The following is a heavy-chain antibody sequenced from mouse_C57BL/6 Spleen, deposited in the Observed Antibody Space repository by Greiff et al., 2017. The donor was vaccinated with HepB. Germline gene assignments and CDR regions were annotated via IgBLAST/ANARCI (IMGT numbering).Heavy chain of an antibody. V-gene: IGHV1-69*01. Sequence: VQLQQPGAELVMPGASVKLSCKASGYTFTSYWLHWVKQRPGQGLEWIGEIDPSDSYTNYNQKFKGKSTLTVDKSSSTAYMQLSSLTSEDSAVYDCARAPLTFFFDYWGQGTTLTVSS. CDR2: IDPSDSYT. CDR1: GYTFTSYW. CDR3: ARAPLTFFFDY. J-gene: IGHJ2*01. D-gene: IGHD4-1*01.